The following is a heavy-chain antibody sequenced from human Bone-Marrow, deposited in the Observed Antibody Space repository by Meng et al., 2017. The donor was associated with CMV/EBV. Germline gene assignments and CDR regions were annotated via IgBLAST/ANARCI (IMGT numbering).Heavy chain of an antibody. V-gene: IGHV1-2*02. Sequence: ASVKVSCKAPRHTLTGYYIHWVRQAPGQGLEWLGWINPNSGGTNYAQKFQGRVTMTRDTSISTAYMELSRLRSDDTAVYYCARTWSYNWNYVGAYYFDYWGQGTLVTVSS. CDR1: RHTLTGYY. CDR2: INPNSGGT. J-gene: IGHJ4*02. D-gene: IGHD1-7*01. CDR3: ARTWSYNWNYVGAYYFDY.